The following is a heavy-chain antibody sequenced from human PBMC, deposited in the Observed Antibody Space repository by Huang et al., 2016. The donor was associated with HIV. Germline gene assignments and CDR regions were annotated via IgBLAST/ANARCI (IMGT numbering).Heavy chain of an antibody. D-gene: IGHD4-17*01. CDR3: ARSAYGDLDY. V-gene: IGHV1-8*03. CDR1: GYTFTNYD. CDR2: MNPNTGNT. Sequence: QVHLVQSGAEVKKPGASVKVSCKASGYTFTNYDINGVRQAPGRGLGWMGWMNPNTGNTGFAQSFQGSVTITRKTSITTAYMELTSLTSEDTAVYYCARSAYGDLDYWGLGTLVIVSS. J-gene: IGHJ4*02.